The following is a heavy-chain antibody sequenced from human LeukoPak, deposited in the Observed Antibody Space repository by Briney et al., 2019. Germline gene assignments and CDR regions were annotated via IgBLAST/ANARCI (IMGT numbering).Heavy chain of an antibody. CDR3: ARHRNVYYGMDV. CDR1: GGSISSYY. Sequence: PSETLSLTCTVSGGSISSYYWNWIRQSPGKGLEWIGYMNYGGSSNYNPSLKSRVTMSLDTSNNQFSLKLSSVTAADTAVYYCARHRNVYYGMDVWGQGTTVTVSS. V-gene: IGHV4-59*08. J-gene: IGHJ6*02. CDR2: MNYGGSS. D-gene: IGHD1-14*01.